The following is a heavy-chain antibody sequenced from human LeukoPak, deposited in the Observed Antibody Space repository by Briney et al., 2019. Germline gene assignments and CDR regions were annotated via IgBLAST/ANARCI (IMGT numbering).Heavy chain of an antibody. CDR1: GFTLSTYW. Sequence: GRSLRLSCVASGFTLSTYWMHWVRQAPGKGLVWVSRINNDGSSTSYADSVKGRFTISRDNAKNTLYLQMNSLRAEDTAVYYCARARSGSWDDYWGQGTLVTVSS. V-gene: IGHV3-74*01. CDR3: ARARSGSWDDY. CDR2: INNDGSST. D-gene: IGHD1-26*01. J-gene: IGHJ4*02.